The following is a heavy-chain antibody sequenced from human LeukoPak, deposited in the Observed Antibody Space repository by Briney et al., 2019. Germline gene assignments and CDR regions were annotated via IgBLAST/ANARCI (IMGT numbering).Heavy chain of an antibody. CDR2: IKSKTDGGTT. CDR3: TTPIIAAAGTSFGVDY. D-gene: IGHD6-13*01. Sequence: PSETLSLTCAVSGYSISSGYYWGWIRQPPGKGLEWVGRIKSKTDGGTTDYAAPVKGRFTISRDDSKNTLYLQMNSLKTEDTAVYYCTTPIIAAAGTSFGVDYWGQGTLVTVSS. V-gene: IGHV3-15*01. J-gene: IGHJ4*02. CDR1: GYSISSGYY.